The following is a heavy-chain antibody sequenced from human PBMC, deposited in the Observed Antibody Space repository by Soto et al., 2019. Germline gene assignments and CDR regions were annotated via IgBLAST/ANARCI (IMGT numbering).Heavy chain of an antibody. Sequence: ESGGGLVQPGGSLRLSCSASGFTFTSYAMSWVRQAPGKGLQWVSGISGSGGDTKSADSVKGRFTISRDNFKNILYLQMNSLRAEDTAVYYCAKHDFWTLYNTGLDSWGQGTLVTVSS. D-gene: IGHD3-3*01. CDR1: GFTFTSYA. V-gene: IGHV3-23*01. CDR2: ISGSGGDT. J-gene: IGHJ4*02. CDR3: AKHDFWTLYNTGLDS.